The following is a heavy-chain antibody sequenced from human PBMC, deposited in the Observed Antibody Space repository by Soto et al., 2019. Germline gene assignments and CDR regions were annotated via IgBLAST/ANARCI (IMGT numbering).Heavy chain of an antibody. CDR2: MYNTGST. CDR1: GGSISGYY. CDR3: ARDLWGYCGTDCYPLDV. Sequence: SETLSLTCTVSGGSISGYYWSWIRQPPGKGLEWIGYMYNTGSTVYNPSFKRRVTISVDTSKSQFSLRLNSVTAADTAVYYCARDLWGYCGTDCYPLDVWGQGTTVTVSS. V-gene: IGHV4-59*01. J-gene: IGHJ6*02. D-gene: IGHD2-21*02.